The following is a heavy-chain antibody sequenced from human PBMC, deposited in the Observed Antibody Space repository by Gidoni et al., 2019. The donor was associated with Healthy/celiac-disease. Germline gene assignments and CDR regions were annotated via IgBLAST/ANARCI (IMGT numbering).Heavy chain of an antibody. J-gene: IGHJ5*02. CDR2: ISGSGGST. CDR3: ARTDIVVVVAAIGWFDP. V-gene: IGHV3-23*01. D-gene: IGHD2-15*01. Sequence: EVQLLESGGGLVQPGGSLSLSCAASGFTFSSYAMSWVRQAPGKGLEWVSAISGSGGSTYYADSVKGRFTISRDNSKNTLYLQMNSLRAEDTAVYYCARTDIVVVVAAIGWFDPWGQGTLVTVSS. CDR1: GFTFSSYA.